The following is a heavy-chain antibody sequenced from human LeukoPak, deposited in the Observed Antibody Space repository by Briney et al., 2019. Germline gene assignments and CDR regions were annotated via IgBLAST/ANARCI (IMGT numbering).Heavy chain of an antibody. CDR1: GYTFTTYA. J-gene: IGHJ4*02. V-gene: IGHV1-3*01. CDR2: INAGNGNT. Sequence: ASVKVSCEASGYTFTTYAMHWVRQAPGQGLEWMGWINAGNGNTKYSQKFQGKVTITRDTSASTVYMELSSLRPEDTAVYYCARVRRDYSGSYFDYWGQGTLVTVSS. D-gene: IGHD1-26*01. CDR3: ARVRRDYSGSYFDY.